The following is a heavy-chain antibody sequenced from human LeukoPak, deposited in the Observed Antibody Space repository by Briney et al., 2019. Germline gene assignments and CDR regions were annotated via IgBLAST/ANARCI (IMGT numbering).Heavy chain of an antibody. Sequence: GESLKISCKGSGYSFTSYWISWVRQMPGKGLEWMGRIDPSDSYTNYSPSFQGHVTISADKSISTAYLQWSSLKASDTAMYYCASSRGYYGSGSYYQYWYFDLWGRGTLVTVPS. CDR3: ASSRGYYGSGSYYQYWYFDL. J-gene: IGHJ2*01. V-gene: IGHV5-10-1*01. CDR2: IDPSDSYT. D-gene: IGHD3-10*01. CDR1: GYSFTSYW.